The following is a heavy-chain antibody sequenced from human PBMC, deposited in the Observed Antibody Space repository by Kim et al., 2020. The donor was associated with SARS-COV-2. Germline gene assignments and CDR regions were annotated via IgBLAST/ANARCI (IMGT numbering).Heavy chain of an antibody. J-gene: IGHJ5*02. Sequence: GGSLRLSCAASGLTFSSYWMHWVRQAPGKGLVWVSRINSDGSSTTYADSVKGRFTISRDNAKNTLYLQMNSLRVEDTAVYYCTRGAYWFDPWGQGTLGT. CDR3: TRGAYWFDP. CDR1: GLTFSSYW. V-gene: IGHV3-74*03. CDR2: INSDGSST.